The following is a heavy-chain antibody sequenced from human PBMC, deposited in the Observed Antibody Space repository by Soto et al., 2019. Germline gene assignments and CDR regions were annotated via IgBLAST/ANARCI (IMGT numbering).Heavy chain of an antibody. Sequence: GGSLRLSCAASGFTFDDYAMHWVRQAPGKGLEWVSGISWNSGSIGYADSVKGRFTISRDNAKNSLYLQMNSLRAEDTALYYCAKAENYCSSTSCYDGGYYYYYMDVWGKGTTVTVSS. CDR3: AKAENYCSSTSCYDGGYYYYYMDV. J-gene: IGHJ6*03. V-gene: IGHV3-9*01. D-gene: IGHD2-2*01. CDR1: GFTFDDYA. CDR2: ISWNSGSI.